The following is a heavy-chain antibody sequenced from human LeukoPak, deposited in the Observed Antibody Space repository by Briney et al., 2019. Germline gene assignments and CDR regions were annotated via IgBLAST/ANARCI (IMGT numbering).Heavy chain of an antibody. V-gene: IGHV1-8*02. CDR2: MNPNSGNT. Sequence: ASVKVSCKASGYTFTSYGISWVRQAPGQGLEWMGWMNPNSGNTGYAQKFQGRVTMTRNTSISTAYMELSSLRSEDTAVYYCARGWVPLVDYWGQGTPVTVSS. D-gene: IGHD1-1*01. CDR3: ARGWVPLVDY. CDR1: GYTFTSYG. J-gene: IGHJ4*02.